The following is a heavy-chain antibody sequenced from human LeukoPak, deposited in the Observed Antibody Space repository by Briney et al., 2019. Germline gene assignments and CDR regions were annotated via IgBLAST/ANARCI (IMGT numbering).Heavy chain of an antibody. J-gene: IGHJ4*02. V-gene: IGHV1-2*02. CDR3: AREKWGALGGGGHFDY. Sequence: SVKVSCKASGYTFTGYYMHWVRQAPGQGLEWMGWINPNSGGTNYAQKFQGRVTMTRDTSISTAYMELSRLRSDDTAVYCCAREKWGALGGGGHFDYWGQGTLVTVSS. CDR1: GYTFTGYY. D-gene: IGHD3-16*01. CDR2: INPNSGGT.